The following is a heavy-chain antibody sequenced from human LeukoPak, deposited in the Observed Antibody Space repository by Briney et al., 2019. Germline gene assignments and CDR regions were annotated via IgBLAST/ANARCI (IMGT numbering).Heavy chain of an antibody. CDR1: SGSISTSNYY. CDR3: ARVVRYYYDSSGYYFLDY. D-gene: IGHD3-22*01. CDR2: IFYRGST. Sequence: PSETLSLTCTVSSGSISTSNYYWGWVRQPPGRALEWIGNIFYRGSTYYRPSLKSRVTISLDTSRNQFSLKLNSVTAADTAVYYCARVVRYYYDSSGYYFLDYWGEGTRVSVSS. V-gene: IGHV4-39*07. J-gene: IGHJ4*02.